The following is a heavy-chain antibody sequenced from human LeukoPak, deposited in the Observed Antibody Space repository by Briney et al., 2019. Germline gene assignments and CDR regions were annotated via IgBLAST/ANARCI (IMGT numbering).Heavy chain of an antibody. V-gene: IGHV1-18*01. D-gene: IGHD3-22*01. CDR2: ISPYNGNT. J-gene: IGHJ4*02. CDR3: ARDTYYYDSSGYYPTGTVDY. Sequence: GASVKVSCKSSGYTFTIYGISWVRQAPGQGLEWMGWISPYNGNTNYAQELQGRVTMTTDTSTSTAYMELRSLRSDDTAVYYCARDTYYYDSSGYYPTGTVDYWGQGTLVTVSS. CDR1: GYTFTIYG.